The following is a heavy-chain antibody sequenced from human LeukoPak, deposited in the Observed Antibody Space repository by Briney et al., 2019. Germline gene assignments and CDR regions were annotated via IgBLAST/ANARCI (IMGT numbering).Heavy chain of an antibody. D-gene: IGHD3-3*01. V-gene: IGHV3-30*02. CDR2: IRYDGSNK. CDR3: AKDVGITIFGVVTNWFDP. Sequence: GGSLRLSCAASGFTFSSYGMHWVRQAPGKGLEWVAFIRYDGSNKYYADSVKGRFTISRDNSKNTLYLQMNSLRAEDTAVYYCAKDVGITIFGVVTNWFDPWGEGTLVTVSS. J-gene: IGHJ5*02. CDR1: GFTFSSYG.